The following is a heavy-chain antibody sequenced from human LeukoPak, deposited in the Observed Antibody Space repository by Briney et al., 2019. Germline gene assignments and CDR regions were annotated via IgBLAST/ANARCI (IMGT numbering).Heavy chain of an antibody. D-gene: IGHD6-19*01. J-gene: IGHJ3*02. CDR2: IRSKANSYAT. CDR3: TRMEGSGWYVDI. CDR1: GFTFSGSA. V-gene: IGHV3-73*01. Sequence: GGSLRLSCAASGFTFSGSAMHWVRQASGKGLEWVGRIRSKANSYATAYAASVKGRFTISRDDSKNTAYLQMNSLKTEDTAVYHCTRMEGSGWYVDIWGQGTMVTVSS.